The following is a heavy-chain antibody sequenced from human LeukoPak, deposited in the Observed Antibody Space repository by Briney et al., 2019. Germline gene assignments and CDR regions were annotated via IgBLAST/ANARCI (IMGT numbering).Heavy chain of an antibody. D-gene: IGHD6-19*01. CDR3: ARDTAVAGTWYFDL. CDR1: GGSISSYY. J-gene: IGHJ2*01. Sequence: SGTLSLTCTVSGGSISSYYWSWIRQPPGKGLEWIGYIYYSGSTNYNPSLKSRVTISVDTSKNQFSLKLSSVTAADTAVYYCARDTAVAGTWYFDLWGRGTLVTVSS. CDR2: IYYSGST. V-gene: IGHV4-59*01.